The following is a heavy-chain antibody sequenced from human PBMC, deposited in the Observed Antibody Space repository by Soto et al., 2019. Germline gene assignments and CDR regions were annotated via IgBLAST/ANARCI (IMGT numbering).Heavy chain of an antibody. V-gene: IGHV3-23*01. J-gene: IGHJ3*02. CDR3: AKEKGYYYDSDDAFDI. CDR1: GFTFGNYA. Sequence: HPGGSLRLSCAASGFTFGNYAMNWVRQAPGKGLEWVSGISGSGVDTYYADSVKGRFTISRDSSKNTLYLQMNSLRAEDTAVYYCAKEKGYYYDSDDAFDIWGQGTMVTVSS. CDR2: ISGSGVDT. D-gene: IGHD3-22*01.